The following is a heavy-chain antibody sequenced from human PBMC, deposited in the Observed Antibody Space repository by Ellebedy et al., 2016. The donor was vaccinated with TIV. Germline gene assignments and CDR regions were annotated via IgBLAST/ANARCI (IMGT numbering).Heavy chain of an antibody. CDR2: IWYDGSNK. V-gene: IGHV3-33*01. CDR3: AREGGRYQYFDY. J-gene: IGHJ4*02. D-gene: IGHD1-26*01. CDR1: GFTFSSYG. Sequence: PGGFLRLSCAASGFTFSSYGMHWVRQAPGKGLEWVAVIWYDGSNKYYADSVKGRFTISRDNSKNTLYLQMNSLRAEDTAVYYCAREGGRYQYFDYWGQGTLVTVSS.